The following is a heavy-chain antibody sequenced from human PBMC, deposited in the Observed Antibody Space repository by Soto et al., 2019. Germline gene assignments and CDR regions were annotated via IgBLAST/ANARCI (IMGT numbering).Heavy chain of an antibody. Sequence: EVQLVESGGGLVQPGGSLRLSCAASGFTFSSYAMHWVRQAPGKGLESVSAISSIGGSTYYANPVKGRFTISRDNSKNTLYLQMGSLRAEDMAVYYCARGPGYYFDYWGQGTLVTVSS. CDR1: GFTFSSYA. CDR2: ISSIGGST. J-gene: IGHJ4*02. CDR3: ARGPGYYFDY. V-gene: IGHV3-64*01.